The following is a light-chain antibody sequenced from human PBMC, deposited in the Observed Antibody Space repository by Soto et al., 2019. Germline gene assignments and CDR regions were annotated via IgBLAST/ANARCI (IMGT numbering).Light chain of an antibody. CDR2: DAS. CDR3: QQYNSYSRT. V-gene: IGKV1-5*01. CDR1: QSVSNW. Sequence: DIQFTQSPSTLSAFVGERVTISCRASQSVSNWFAWYQQKPGNAPKLLIYDASSMESGVPARFSGSGSGTEFILTISSLQDDDFAAYYCQQYNSYSRTFGEGTKVDIK. J-gene: IGKJ1*01.